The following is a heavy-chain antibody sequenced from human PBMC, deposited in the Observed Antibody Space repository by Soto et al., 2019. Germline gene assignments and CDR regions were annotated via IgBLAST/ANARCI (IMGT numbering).Heavy chain of an antibody. V-gene: IGHV4-59*01. CDR1: GGSLSSYY. J-gene: IGHJ4*02. CDR2: IYYSGST. CDR3: ARETRDYADY. D-gene: IGHD4-17*01. Sequence: PSETLSLTCTVSGGSLSSYYWSWIRQPPGKGLEWIGYIYYSGSTNYNPSLKSRVTISVDTSKNQFSLKLSSVTAADTAVYYCARETRDYADYWGQGTLVTVSS.